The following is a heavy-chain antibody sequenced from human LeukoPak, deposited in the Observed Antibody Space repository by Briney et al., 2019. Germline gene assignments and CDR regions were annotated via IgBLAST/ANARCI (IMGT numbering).Heavy chain of an antibody. D-gene: IGHD6-13*01. CDR3: AKVLYSTLYYFDY. V-gene: IGHV3-11*01. J-gene: IGHJ4*02. CDR2: IGNSVGNK. Sequence: GGSLRLSCTASGFTFSDYYMSWIRQAPGKGLEWVSNIGNSVGNKYYADSVKGRFTISRDNAKKSLYLQMNSLRAEDTAVYYCAKVLYSTLYYFDYWGQGTLVTVSS. CDR1: GFTFSDYY.